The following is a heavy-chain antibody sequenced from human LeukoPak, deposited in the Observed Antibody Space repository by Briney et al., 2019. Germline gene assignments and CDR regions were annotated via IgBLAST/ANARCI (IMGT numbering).Heavy chain of an antibody. CDR1: GFTFSSYA. Sequence: GGSLRLSCAASGFTFSSYAMSWVRQAPGKGLEWVSAISGSGGSTYYADSVKGRFTISRDNSKNTLYLQMNGLRAEDTAVYYCAKDQGYSYGSYYFDYWGQGTLVTVSS. CDR2: ISGSGGST. CDR3: AKDQGYSYGSYYFDY. D-gene: IGHD5-18*01. J-gene: IGHJ4*02. V-gene: IGHV3-23*01.